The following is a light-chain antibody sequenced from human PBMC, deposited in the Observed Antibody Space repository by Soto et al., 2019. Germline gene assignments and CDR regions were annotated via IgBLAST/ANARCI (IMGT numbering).Light chain of an antibody. CDR3: QQYNNYWT. CDR2: LAS. CDR1: QDISTY. J-gene: IGKJ1*01. Sequence: DIPLTQSPSFLSASLGDRLPITCRASQDISTYLAWYQQKPGKAPNLLIYLASTLQSGVPSRISGSGSGTEFTLTISSLQPDDFATYYCQQYNNYWTLGQGTKVDI. V-gene: IGKV1-9*01.